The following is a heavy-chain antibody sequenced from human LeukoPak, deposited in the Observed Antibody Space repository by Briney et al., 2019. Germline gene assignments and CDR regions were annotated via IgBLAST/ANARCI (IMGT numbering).Heavy chain of an antibody. CDR1: GYTFTGYH. CDR3: ARALGRSISSPWFDP. J-gene: IGHJ5*02. D-gene: IGHD6-6*01. V-gene: IGHV1-46*01. Sequence: ASVKVSCKASGYTFTGYHMHWVRQAPGQGLEWMGIINPIDGNRSYAQKFRGRVTMTRDTSTSTVFMELSSLRSEDTAVYYCARALGRSISSPWFDPWGQGTLVTVSS. CDR2: INPIDGNR.